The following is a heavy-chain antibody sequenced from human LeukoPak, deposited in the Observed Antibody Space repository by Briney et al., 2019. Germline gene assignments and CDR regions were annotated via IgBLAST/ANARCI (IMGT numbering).Heavy chain of an antibody. J-gene: IGHJ4*02. V-gene: IGHV3-30*03. Sequence: PGRSLRLPCAASGFTFSSYGMHWVRQAPGKGLEWVAVISYDGSNKYYADSVKGRFTISRDNSKNTLYLQMNSLRAEDTAVYYCAVDIVVVVAATDFDYWGQGTLVTVSS. CDR1: GFTFSSYG. D-gene: IGHD2-15*01. CDR2: ISYDGSNK. CDR3: AVDIVVVVAATDFDY.